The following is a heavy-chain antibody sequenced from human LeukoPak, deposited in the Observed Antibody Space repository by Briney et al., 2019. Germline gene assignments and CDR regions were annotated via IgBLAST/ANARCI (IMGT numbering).Heavy chain of an antibody. J-gene: IGHJ4*02. V-gene: IGHV3-23*01. CDR2: ISGSGGST. CDR3: AVEHYGSGSYDY. D-gene: IGHD3-10*01. CDR1: GFTFSSYA. Sequence: PGGSLRLSCAASGFTFSSYAMSWVRQAPGKGLERVSAISGSGGSTYYADSVKGRFTISRDNSKNTLYLQMNSLRAEDTAVYYCAVEHYGSGSYDYWGQGTLVTVSS.